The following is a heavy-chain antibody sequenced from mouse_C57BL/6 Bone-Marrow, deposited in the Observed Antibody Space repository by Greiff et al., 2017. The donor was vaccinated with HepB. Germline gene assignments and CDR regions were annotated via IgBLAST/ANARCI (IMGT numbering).Heavy chain of an antibody. CDR1: GFTFSSYG. J-gene: IGHJ1*03. CDR3: AIGTVEGRRYFDV. V-gene: IGHV5-6*01. Sequence: EVNVVESGGDLVKPGGSLKLSCAASGFTFSSYGMSWVRQTPDKRLEWVATISSGGSYTYYPDSVKGRFTISRDNAKNTLYLQMSSLKSEDTAMYYCAIGTVEGRRYFDVWGTGTTVTVSS. D-gene: IGHD1-1*01. CDR2: ISSGGSYT.